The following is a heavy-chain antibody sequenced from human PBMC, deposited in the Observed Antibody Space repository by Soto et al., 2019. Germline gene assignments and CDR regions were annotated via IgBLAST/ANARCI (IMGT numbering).Heavy chain of an antibody. Sequence: XGSLRLTCAASGFTFSSYEMNWVRQAPGKGLEWVSYISSSGSTIYYADSVKGRFTISRDNAKNSLYLQMNSLRAEDTAVYYCASTWWPPGGMNVWGQGTTVTVSS. V-gene: IGHV3-48*03. J-gene: IGHJ6*02. CDR1: GFTFSSYE. CDR3: ASTWWPPGGMNV. D-gene: IGHD2-8*02. CDR2: ISSSGSTI.